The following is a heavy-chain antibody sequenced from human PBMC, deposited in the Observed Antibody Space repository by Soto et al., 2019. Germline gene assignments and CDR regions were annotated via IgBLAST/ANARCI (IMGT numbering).Heavy chain of an antibody. Sequence: GGSLRLSCAASGFTFSSYAMHWVRQAPGKGLEWVAVISYDGSNKYYADSVKGRFTISRDNSKNKLYLQMNSLRAEDTSVYFCARGIGNYYDSSGYPYWGQGTLVTVSS. CDR3: ARGIGNYYDSSGYPY. J-gene: IGHJ4*02. CDR1: GFTFSSYA. CDR2: ISYDGSNK. D-gene: IGHD3-22*01. V-gene: IGHV3-30-3*01.